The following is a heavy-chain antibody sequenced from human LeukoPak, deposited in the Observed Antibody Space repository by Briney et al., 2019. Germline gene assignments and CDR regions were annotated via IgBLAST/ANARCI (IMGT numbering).Heavy chain of an antibody. CDR2: ISTYNGNT. V-gene: IGHV1-18*01. CDR1: GYTFTSYG. J-gene: IGHJ4*02. Sequence: ASVKVSCKASGYTFTSYGISWVRQAPGQGLEWLGWISTYNGNTHYAQKLQGRVTITRNTSISTAYMELSSLRSEDTAVYYCARGFGRTYDFWSGYYTIPDYWGQGTLVTVSS. D-gene: IGHD3-3*01. CDR3: ARGFGRTYDFWSGYYTIPDY.